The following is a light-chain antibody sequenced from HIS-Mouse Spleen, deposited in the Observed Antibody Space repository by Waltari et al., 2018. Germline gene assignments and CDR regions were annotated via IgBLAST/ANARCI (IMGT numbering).Light chain of an antibody. CDR2: DVS. Sequence: QSALTQPRSVSGSPGQSVTISCTGPSSDVGGYNYVSCYQQPPGKAPKPMIYDVSKRPSGVPDRFSGSKSGNTASLTISGLQAEDEADYYCCSYAGSYTLVFGGGTKLTVL. CDR1: SSDVGGYNY. CDR3: CSYAGSYTLV. V-gene: IGLV2-11*01. J-gene: IGLJ2*01.